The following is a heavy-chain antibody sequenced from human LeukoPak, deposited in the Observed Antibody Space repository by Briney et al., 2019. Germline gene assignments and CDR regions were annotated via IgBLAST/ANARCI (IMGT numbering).Heavy chain of an antibody. Sequence: SQTLSLTCTVSGGSISSGGYYWSWIRQHPGKGLEWIGYIYYSGSTYYNPSLKSRVTISVDTSKNQFSPKLSSVTAADTAVYYCARANSGYDVEFDYWGQGTLVTVSS. CDR3: ARANSGYDVEFDY. D-gene: IGHD5-12*01. CDR2: IYYSGST. J-gene: IGHJ4*02. V-gene: IGHV4-31*03. CDR1: GGSISSGGYY.